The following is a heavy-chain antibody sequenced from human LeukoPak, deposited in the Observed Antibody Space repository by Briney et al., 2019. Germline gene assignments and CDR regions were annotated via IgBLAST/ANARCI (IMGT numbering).Heavy chain of an antibody. CDR3: ARDFSWAFDY. J-gene: IGHJ4*02. D-gene: IGHD3-16*01. CDR2: ISHHGNTA. V-gene: IGHV3-30-3*01. CDR1: GFTFSAFN. Sequence: GGSLRLSCAASGFTFSAFNMHWVRQAPGKGLEWVAIISHHGNTAHYADSLKGRFTISRDNSKNTVDLQMNSLRVEDTAIYYCARDFSWAFDYWGQGTLVTVSS.